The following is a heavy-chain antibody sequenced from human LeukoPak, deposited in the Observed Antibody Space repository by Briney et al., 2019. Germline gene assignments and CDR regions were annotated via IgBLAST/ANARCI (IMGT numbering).Heavy chain of an antibody. V-gene: IGHV4-30-4*01. CDR3: ARDFAP. CDR2: INYSGRT. Sequence: SSETLSLTCTVSGGSISSGDYYWSWSRRPPGKALEWIGYINYSGRTHYNPSLRSRVSISVDTSKNQFSLKMSSVTAADTAVYYCARDFAPWGQGTLVTVSS. J-gene: IGHJ5*02. D-gene: IGHD3-3*01. CDR1: GGSISSGDYY.